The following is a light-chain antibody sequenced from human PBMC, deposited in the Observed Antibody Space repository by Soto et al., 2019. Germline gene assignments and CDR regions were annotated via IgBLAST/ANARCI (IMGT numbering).Light chain of an antibody. Sequence: DIQMTQSPSSLSASVGDRVTITCRASQSISNYLNWYQQKPGKAPKLLIYTASNLQSGVPSRFSGSGSGTDFTLTISSLQPEDFETYYCQQGFRTPLTFGGGTKVEIK. J-gene: IGKJ4*01. V-gene: IGKV1-39*01. CDR2: TAS. CDR1: QSISNY. CDR3: QQGFRTPLT.